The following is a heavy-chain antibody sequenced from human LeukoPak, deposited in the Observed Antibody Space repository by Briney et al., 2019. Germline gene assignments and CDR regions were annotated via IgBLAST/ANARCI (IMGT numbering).Heavy chain of an antibody. V-gene: IGHV3-11*04. CDR2: ISSSGSSI. CDR1: GFTFSDYY. D-gene: IGHD3/OR15-3a*01. Sequence: GGSLRLSCAASGFTFSDYYMSWIRQAPGKGLEWVSYISSSGSSIYYADSVKGRFTISRDNAKNSVFLQMNSLRAEDTAMYYCVRDEGLFANWGQGVLVTVSS. CDR3: VRDEGLFAN. J-gene: IGHJ4*02.